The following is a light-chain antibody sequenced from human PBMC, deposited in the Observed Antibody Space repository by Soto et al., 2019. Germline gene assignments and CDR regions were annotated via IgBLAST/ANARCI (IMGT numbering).Light chain of an antibody. V-gene: IGLV2-14*01. CDR3: MSYTTSIIYV. CDR2: DVT. CDR1: SSDVGFYNH. J-gene: IGLJ1*01. Sequence: SALTKPSSVSGSPGEWITISCPRTSSDVGFYNHVSWYQQHPGKAPKLMISDVTNRPSGVSDRFSGSKSGNTASLTISGLQTEDEADYYCMSYTTSIIYVFGSGTKVTVL.